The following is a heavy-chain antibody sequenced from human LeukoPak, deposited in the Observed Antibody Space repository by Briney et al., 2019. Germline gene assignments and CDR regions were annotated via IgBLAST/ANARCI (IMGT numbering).Heavy chain of an antibody. CDR1: GYTFTSYG. V-gene: IGHV1-18*01. J-gene: IGHJ6*02. D-gene: IGHD2-21*02. CDR2: ISAYNGNT. CDR3: ARDTDCGGDCYSYYGMDV. Sequence: ASVKVSCKASGYTFTSYGISWVRQAPGQGLESMGWISAYNGNTNYAQKLQGRVTMTTDTSTSTAYMELRSLRSDDTAVYYCARDTDCGGDCYSYYGMDVWGQGTTVTVSS.